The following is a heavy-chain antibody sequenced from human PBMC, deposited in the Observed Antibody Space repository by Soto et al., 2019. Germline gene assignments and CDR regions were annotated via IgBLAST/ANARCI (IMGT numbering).Heavy chain of an antibody. V-gene: IGHV4-34*01. J-gene: IGHJ4*02. CDR1: GGSFSSYY. Sequence: SETLSLTCAVYGGSFSSYYWSWIRQPPGKGLEWIGEIHHSGSTNYNPSLKSRVLISLDTSKNHFFLRLTSVTAAETAVYYCARWAMTSIGGKDFDYWGQGTLVTVSS. CDR3: ARWAMTSIGGKDFDY. CDR2: IHHSGST. D-gene: IGHD3-16*01.